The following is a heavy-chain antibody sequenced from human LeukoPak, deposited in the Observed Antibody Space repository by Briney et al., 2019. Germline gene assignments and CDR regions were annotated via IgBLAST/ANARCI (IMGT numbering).Heavy chain of an antibody. D-gene: IGHD2-15*01. CDR2: IYYNGNT. Sequence: SETLSLTCTVSGGSISSSGYYWGWIRQPPGKGLEWIGCIYYNGNTYYNPSLKNRLTISVDTSKNQFSLKLSSVTAADTAVYYCARHCSGGSCYTALDYWGLGTLVTVSS. CDR1: GGSISSSGYY. V-gene: IGHV4-39*01. CDR3: ARHCSGGSCYTALDY. J-gene: IGHJ4*02.